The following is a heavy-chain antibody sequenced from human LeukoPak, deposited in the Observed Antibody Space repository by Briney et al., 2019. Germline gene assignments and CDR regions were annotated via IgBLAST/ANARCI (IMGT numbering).Heavy chain of an antibody. CDR2: IYTNGST. CDR1: GGSISSYY. CDR3: AREAIAAAEFDY. V-gene: IGHV4-4*07. Sequence: SETLSLTCTVSGGSISSYYWSWIRQPAGKGLEWIGRIYTNGSTNYNPSLKSRVTMSVDTSKNQFSLKLSSVTAADTAVYYCAREAIAAAEFDYWGQGTLVTVSS. D-gene: IGHD6-13*01. J-gene: IGHJ4*02.